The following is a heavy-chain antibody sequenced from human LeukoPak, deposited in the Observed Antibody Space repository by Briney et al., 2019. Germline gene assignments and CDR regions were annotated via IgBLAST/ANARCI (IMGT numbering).Heavy chain of an antibody. CDR1: GFTFNTYI. D-gene: IGHD3-22*01. CDR2: ISTSSSYI. J-gene: IGHJ3*02. CDR3: ARADSSGYYLVGGFDI. Sequence: GGSLRLSCAASGFTFNTYIMNWVRQAPGKGLEWVSSISTSSSYIYYADSVKGRFTISRDNAKNSLFLQIDSLRADDTAVYYCARADSSGYYLVGGFDIWGQGTIVTVSS. V-gene: IGHV3-21*01.